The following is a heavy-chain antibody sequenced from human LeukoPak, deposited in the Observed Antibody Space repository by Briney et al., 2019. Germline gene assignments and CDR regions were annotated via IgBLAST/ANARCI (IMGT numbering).Heavy chain of an antibody. V-gene: IGHV3-30*18. D-gene: IGHD2-2*01. Sequence: GGSLILSCAGAGFTFSNYGMHWVRQAPGKGLEWVAVISYEGRTMYYGDSVKGRFTISRDSSRNTLFLQMNSLSPDDTAVYYCAKEGTAQISTWYDNWGQGTLVTVSS. CDR3: AKEGTAQISTWYDN. CDR2: ISYEGRTM. CDR1: GFTFSNYG. J-gene: IGHJ4*02.